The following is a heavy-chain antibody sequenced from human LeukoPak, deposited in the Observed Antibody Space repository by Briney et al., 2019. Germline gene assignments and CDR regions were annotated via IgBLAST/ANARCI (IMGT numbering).Heavy chain of an antibody. CDR2: ISNDSVDK. V-gene: IGHV3-11*04. CDR3: AGRDWVSGAVRAFDI. Sequence: GGSLRLSCVGSGFMFSDYYMSWIRQAPGKGLEWVSYISNDSVDKYYVDSVRGRFTISRDNAKKSMYLQMSGLRVEDTAVYYCAGRDWVSGAVRAFDIWGQGTMVTVSS. J-gene: IGHJ3*02. D-gene: IGHD3-3*01. CDR1: GFMFSDYY.